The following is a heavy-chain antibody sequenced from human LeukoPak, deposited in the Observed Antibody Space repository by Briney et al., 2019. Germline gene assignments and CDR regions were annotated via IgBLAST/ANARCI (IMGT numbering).Heavy chain of an antibody. Sequence: PSETLSLTCTVSGGSISSYYWSWIRQPPGKGLEWIGYIYYSGSTYYNPSLKSRVTITVDTSKNQFSLKLSSVTAAHTAVYYCARESTKQQLASDYWGQGTLVTVSS. D-gene: IGHD6-13*01. CDR3: ARESTKQQLASDY. CDR2: IYYSGST. CDR1: GGSISSYY. J-gene: IGHJ4*02. V-gene: IGHV4-59*12.